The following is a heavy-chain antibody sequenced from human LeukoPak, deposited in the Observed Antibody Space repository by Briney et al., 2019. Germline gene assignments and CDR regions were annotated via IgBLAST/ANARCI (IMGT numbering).Heavy chain of an antibody. J-gene: IGHJ4*02. CDR1: GHTFTSYD. V-gene: IGHV1-8*01. CDR2: MNSNSGNT. Sequence: GAAVKVSCKASGHTFTSYDINWVGQATGQGREGRGWMNSNSGNTGYAQKFQDTVTMPSNTSISTAYMELSSLRSQDTAVYYCARGLLSQPYIVVVPSESNYWGQGTLVTVSS. D-gene: IGHD2-2*01. CDR3: ARGLLSQPYIVVVPSESNY.